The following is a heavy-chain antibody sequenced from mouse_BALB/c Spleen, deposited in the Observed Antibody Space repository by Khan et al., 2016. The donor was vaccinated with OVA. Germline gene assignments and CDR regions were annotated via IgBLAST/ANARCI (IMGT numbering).Heavy chain of an antibody. CDR3: ERQNYYGYAMDY. V-gene: IGHV3-2*02. D-gene: IGHD1-1*01. CDR2: ISYRGTT. CDR1: GYSITSDYA. J-gene: IGHJ4*01. Sequence: EVQLQESGPGLVKPSQSLSLTCTVTGYSITSDYAWNWIRQFPGNKLEWMGYISYRGTTSYNPSLKSRISITRDTSKNQFFLQLNSVTSEDTATYYCERQNYYGYAMDYLGQGTSVTVSS.